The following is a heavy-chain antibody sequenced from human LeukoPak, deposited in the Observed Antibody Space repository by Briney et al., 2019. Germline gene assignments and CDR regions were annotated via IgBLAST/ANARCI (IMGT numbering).Heavy chain of an antibody. CDR1: VLTFISYS. Sequence: GGSLRHSCAASVLTFISYSMKWVRQAPGKGLEWVSYISRRSSTIYHAVSVEDRFTISRDNDKNSVYLQTDSLRGDDTGVSFCARGRTLRWFEWRLRFDPWGQGTLVTVPS. J-gene: IGHJ5*02. V-gene: IGHV3-48*01. CDR3: ARGRTLRWFEWRLRFDP. D-gene: IGHD3-3*01. CDR2: ISRRSSTI.